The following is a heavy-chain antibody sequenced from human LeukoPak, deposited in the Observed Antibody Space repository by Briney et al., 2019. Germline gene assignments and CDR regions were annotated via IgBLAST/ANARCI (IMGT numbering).Heavy chain of an antibody. Sequence: SDTLSLTCTVSSDPISSYYWRWIRQPPGKALEWIGYIYYSGSTNYNPSLKSRVTISVDTSKNQFSLKLSSVTAADTAVYYCAREGYYYGMDVWGQGTTVTVSS. J-gene: IGHJ6*02. V-gene: IGHV4-59*01. CDR1: SDPISSYY. CDR3: AREGYYYGMDV. CDR2: IYYSGST.